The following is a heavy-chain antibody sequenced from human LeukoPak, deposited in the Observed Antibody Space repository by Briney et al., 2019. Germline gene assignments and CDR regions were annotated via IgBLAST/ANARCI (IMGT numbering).Heavy chain of an antibody. J-gene: IGHJ4*02. CDR3: ASEGYDYGDY. CDR2: ISSSGSTI. V-gene: IGHV3-48*03. D-gene: IGHD2-15*01. Sequence: GGSLRLSCAASGFTFSSYEMNWVRQAPGKGLEGVSYISSSGSTIYYADSVKGRFTISRDNAKNSLYLQMNSLRAEDTAVYYCASEGYDYGDYWGQGTLVTVSS. CDR1: GFTFSSYE.